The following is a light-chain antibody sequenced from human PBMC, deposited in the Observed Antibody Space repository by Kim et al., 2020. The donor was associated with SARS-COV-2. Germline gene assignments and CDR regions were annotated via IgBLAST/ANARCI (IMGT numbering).Light chain of an antibody. J-gene: IGKJ2*01. Sequence: RFTITCRASQAISNSLACYPQKPGKAPKLLLFAASRLESGVSSTFSGSISGTDYTLTIRSLQSEDFATYYCHQYYSTLPTFGQGTKLEI. V-gene: IGKV1-NL1*01. CDR2: AAS. CDR1: QAISNS. CDR3: HQYYSTLPT.